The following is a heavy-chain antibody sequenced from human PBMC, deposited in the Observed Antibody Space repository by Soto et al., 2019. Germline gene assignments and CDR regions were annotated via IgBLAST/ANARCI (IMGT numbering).Heavy chain of an antibody. J-gene: IGHJ4*02. V-gene: IGHV4-34*01. CDR3: ARGPRYSSGWYGY. D-gene: IGHD6-19*01. CDR2: INHSGST. Sequence: SETLSLTCAGYGGSFIGYYCSWIRQPPGKGLEWIGEINHSGSTNYNPSLKSRVTISVDTSKNQFSLKLSSVTAEDTAVYYCARGPRYSSGWYGYWGQGTPVTVSS. CDR1: GGSFIGYY.